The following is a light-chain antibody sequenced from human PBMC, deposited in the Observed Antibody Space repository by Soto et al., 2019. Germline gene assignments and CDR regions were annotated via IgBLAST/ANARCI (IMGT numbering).Light chain of an antibody. V-gene: IGLV2-23*01. Sequence: QSALTQPASVSGSPGQSITISCTGTSSDIGTYNLVSWYQHYPGKAPKLMIYEGIKRPSGVSNRFSGSKSGNTAFLTNSGLQAEDEADYYCCSYAGSGTDNYVFGSGTKLTVL. J-gene: IGLJ1*01. CDR2: EGI. CDR1: SSDIGTYNL. CDR3: CSYAGSGTDNYV.